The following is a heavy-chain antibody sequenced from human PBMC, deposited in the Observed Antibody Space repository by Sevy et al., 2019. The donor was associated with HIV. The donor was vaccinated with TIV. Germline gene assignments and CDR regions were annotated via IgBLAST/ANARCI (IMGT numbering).Heavy chain of an antibody. D-gene: IGHD6-6*01. J-gene: IGHJ5*02. CDR1: GGSISSYY. V-gene: IGHV4-59*01. Sequence: SETLSLTCTVSGGSISSYYWSWIRQPPGKGLEWIGYIYYSGSTNYNPSLKSRVTISVDTSKNQFSLKLSSVTAADAAVYYWARGHSSSSGWFDPWGQGTLVTVSS. CDR3: ARGHSSSSGWFDP. CDR2: IYYSGST.